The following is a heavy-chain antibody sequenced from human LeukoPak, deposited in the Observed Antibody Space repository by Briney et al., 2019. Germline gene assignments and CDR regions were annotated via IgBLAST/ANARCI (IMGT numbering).Heavy chain of an antibody. CDR1: GGSISSYY. J-gene: IGHJ4*02. CDR3: AKDPPHVSWLFDY. Sequence: KPSETLSLTCTVSGGSISSYYWSWIRQPPGKGLEWIGYIYYSGSTNYNPSLKSRVTISVDTSKNQFSLKLSSVTAADTAVYYCAKDPPHVSWLFDYWGQGTLVTVSS. D-gene: IGHD3-16*01. CDR2: IYYSGST. V-gene: IGHV4-59*01.